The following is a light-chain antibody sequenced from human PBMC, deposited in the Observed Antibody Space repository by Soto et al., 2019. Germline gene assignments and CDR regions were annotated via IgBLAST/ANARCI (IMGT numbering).Light chain of an antibody. J-gene: IGKJ2*01. V-gene: IGKV3-15*01. CDR1: QSVRSI. CDR2: DAS. Sequence: EVVMTQSPATLSVSPGERATLSCRASQSVRSILVWYQQKPGQAPRLLIYDASTRATGIPGRFSGSGSGTEFTLIISSLQSEDFALYFCQQGNNWPYTFGHGTKLEIK. CDR3: QQGNNWPYT.